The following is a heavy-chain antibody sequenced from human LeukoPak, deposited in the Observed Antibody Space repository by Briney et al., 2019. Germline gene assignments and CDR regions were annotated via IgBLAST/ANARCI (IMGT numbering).Heavy chain of an antibody. CDR3: AKHTYDSSGYLRTDFDY. D-gene: IGHD3-22*01. J-gene: IGHJ4*02. V-gene: IGHV3-23*01. Sequence: GGSLRLSCAASGFTFSSYAMSWVRQAPGKGLEWVSAISGSGGSTYYADSVKGRFTISRDNSKNTLYLQMSSLRAEDTAVYYCAKHTYDSSGYLRTDFDYWGQGTLVTVSS. CDR2: ISGSGGST. CDR1: GFTFSSYA.